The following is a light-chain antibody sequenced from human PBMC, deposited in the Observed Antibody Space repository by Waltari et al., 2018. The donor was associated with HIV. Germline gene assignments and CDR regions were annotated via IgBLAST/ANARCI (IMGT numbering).Light chain of an antibody. CDR1: SSYIGAGYD. J-gene: IGLJ3*02. V-gene: IGLV1-40*01. CDR2: GNR. CDR3: QSYDRSLSNWV. Sequence: QSVLTQQPSVSGAPGQRVTISCTGSSSYIGAGYDVHWYQQLPGTAPKLLIYGNRNRPSGVPDRFSGSKSGTSASLAISGLQPDGETEYYCQSYDRSLSNWVFGGGTKLTVL.